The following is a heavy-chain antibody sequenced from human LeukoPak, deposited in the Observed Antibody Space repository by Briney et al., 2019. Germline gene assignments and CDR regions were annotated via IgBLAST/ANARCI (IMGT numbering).Heavy chain of an antibody. Sequence: PWGSLSLSCAASGFTFSSYSINWVRQAPGKGLEWVSSISSGSSYISYADSVKGRFTIPRDNAKKSLYLQMNSLRAEDTAVYYCARDLGSIATAGTETFDIWGQGTMVSVPS. V-gene: IGHV3-21*01. CDR1: GFTFSSYS. J-gene: IGHJ3*02. CDR3: ARDLGSIATAGTETFDI. CDR2: ISSGSSYI. D-gene: IGHD6-13*01.